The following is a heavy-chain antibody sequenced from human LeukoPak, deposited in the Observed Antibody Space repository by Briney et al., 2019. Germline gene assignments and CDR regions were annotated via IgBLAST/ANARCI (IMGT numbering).Heavy chain of an antibody. Sequence: ASVKVSCKASSYTFTGYYLHWLRQAPGQGLEWMGRINLNTGVTKNSPKFQGWVTMTRDTSISTAYMEVSGLTSDDAVVYYCARVLRYFDRTLGWYFDYWGQGTLVTVSS. V-gene: IGHV1-2*05. J-gene: IGHJ4*02. CDR1: SYTFTGYY. CDR3: ARVLRYFDRTLGWYFDY. D-gene: IGHD3-9*01. CDR2: INLNTGVT.